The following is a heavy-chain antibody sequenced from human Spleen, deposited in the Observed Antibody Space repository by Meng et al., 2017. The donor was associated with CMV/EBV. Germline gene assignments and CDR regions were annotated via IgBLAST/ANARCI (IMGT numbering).Heavy chain of an antibody. J-gene: IGHJ6*02. Sequence: LRLSCAASGFTVTSNYMSWVRQAPGKGLEWVSVIYSGSNTYYADSVKGRFTISRDNSKNTLYLQMNSLRTEDTAVYYCARDSPYLERSEAYYYYGMDVWGQGTTVTVSS. CDR2: IYSGSNT. CDR3: ARDSPYLERSEAYYYYGMDV. D-gene: IGHD3-3*01. CDR1: GFTVTSNY. V-gene: IGHV3-53*05.